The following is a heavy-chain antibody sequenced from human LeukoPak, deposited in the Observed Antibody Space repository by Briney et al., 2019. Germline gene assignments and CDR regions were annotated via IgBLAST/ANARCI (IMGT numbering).Heavy chain of an antibody. Sequence: GGSLRLSCAVSGFTFSTQWKSWVRHPPGKGLERVANIKQDGSDKWYVDSVKGRFTISKDNAKDSLDLQMNSLTAEDTAVYYCSRGGTRLSDFWGQGTLVSVSS. CDR2: IKQDGSDK. CDR1: GFTFSTQW. D-gene: IGHD1-26*01. J-gene: IGHJ4*02. V-gene: IGHV3-7*01. CDR3: SRGGTRLSDF.